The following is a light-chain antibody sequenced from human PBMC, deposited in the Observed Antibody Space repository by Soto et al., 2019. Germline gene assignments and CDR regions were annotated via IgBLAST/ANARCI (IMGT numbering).Light chain of an antibody. CDR2: VAS. V-gene: IGKV3-20*01. Sequence: EIVLTQSPGTLSLSPGERATLSCRASQSVSSSYLAWYQQKPGQAPRLPIYVASNRATGIPERFIGSGSGTVFTLTISILEPEAFEVYYGQQLGTVGQGTKVEIK. J-gene: IGKJ1*01. CDR1: QSVSSSY. CDR3: QQLGT.